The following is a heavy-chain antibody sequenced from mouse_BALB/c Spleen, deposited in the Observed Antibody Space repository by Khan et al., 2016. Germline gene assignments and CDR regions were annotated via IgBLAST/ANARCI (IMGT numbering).Heavy chain of an antibody. V-gene: IGHV1-62-2*01. D-gene: IGHD2-4*01. CDR1: GYTFTEYI. CDR3: ARHEGRTMITTVYFDY. Sequence: QVQLQQSGAELVKPGASVKLSCKASGYTFTEYIIHWVKQRSGQGLEWIGWFYPGSGSIKYNEKFKDKATLTADTSSSTVYMELSRLTSEDSAVYFCARHEGRTMITTVYFDYWGHGTTRTVSS. CDR2: FYPGSGSI. J-gene: IGHJ2*01.